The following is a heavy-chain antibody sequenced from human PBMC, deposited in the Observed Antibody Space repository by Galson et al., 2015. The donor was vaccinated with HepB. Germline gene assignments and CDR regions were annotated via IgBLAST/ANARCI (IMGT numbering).Heavy chain of an antibody. CDR3: ARTSSSGWYSDAFDI. D-gene: IGHD6-19*01. V-gene: IGHV1-46*04. CDR1: GYTFTSYY. CDR2: INPSGGST. J-gene: IGHJ3*02. Sequence: SVKVSCKASGYTFTSYYMHWVRQAPGQGLEWMGIINPSGGSTSYAQKLQGRVTMTRDTSTSTVYMELSSLRSEDTAVYYCARTSSSGWYSDAFDIWGQGTMVTVSS.